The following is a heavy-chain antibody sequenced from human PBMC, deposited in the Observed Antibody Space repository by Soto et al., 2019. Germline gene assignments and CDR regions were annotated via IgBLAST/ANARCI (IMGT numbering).Heavy chain of an antibody. J-gene: IGHJ5*02. Sequence: PSETLSLTCFVSGYSITAGGYYWSWIRHHPGKGLEWIGSFYSSGSIIYNPSLRSPVSISGDTSSNQFSMSLTSVTAADTARYYCARMYSSGSGWFHPWGQGTLVTVSS. CDR1: GYSITAGGYY. CDR3: ARMYSSGSGWFHP. V-gene: IGHV4-31*01. D-gene: IGHD6-19*01. CDR2: FYSSGSI.